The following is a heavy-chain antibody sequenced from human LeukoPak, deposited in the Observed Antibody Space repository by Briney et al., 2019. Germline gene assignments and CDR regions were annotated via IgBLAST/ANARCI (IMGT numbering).Heavy chain of an antibody. CDR3: ARGAIAAAGLGWFDP. D-gene: IGHD6-13*01. CDR1: GYSISSGYY. Sequence: PSETLSLTCAVSGYSISSGYYWGWTRQPPGKGLEWIGSIYHSGSTYYNPSLKSRVTISVDTSKNQFSLRLSSVTAADTAVYYCARGAIAAAGLGWFDPWGQGTLVTVSS. CDR2: IYHSGST. V-gene: IGHV4-38-2*01. J-gene: IGHJ5*02.